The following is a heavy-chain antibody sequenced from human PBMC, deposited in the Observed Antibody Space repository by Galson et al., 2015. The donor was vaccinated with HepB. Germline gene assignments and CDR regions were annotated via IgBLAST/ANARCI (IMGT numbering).Heavy chain of an antibody. Sequence: QVQLQESGPGLVKPSQTLSLTCTVSGGSISGSSYYWSWIRQPAGKGLEWIGRVETGGGINYNPSLKRRVTLSIDTSKNQFSRRLNSETAADTAVYYCASERRDPYYYYYMDVWGKGTTVTVSS. CDR2: VETGGGI. CDR1: GGSISGSSYY. J-gene: IGHJ6*03. CDR3: ASERRDPYYYYYMDV. V-gene: IGHV4-61*02.